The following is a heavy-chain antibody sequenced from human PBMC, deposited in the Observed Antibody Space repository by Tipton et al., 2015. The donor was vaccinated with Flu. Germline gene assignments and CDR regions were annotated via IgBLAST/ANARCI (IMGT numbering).Heavy chain of an antibody. D-gene: IGHD3-10*01. J-gene: IGHJ4*02. CDR1: GYTFTSYG. V-gene: IGHV1-18*01. Sequence: QLVQSGAEVKKPGASVKASCKASGYTFTSYGISWVRQAPGQGLEWMGWISAYNGNTNYAQKLQGRVTMTTDTSTSTAYMELRSLRSDDTAVYYCARDEELLWCGEEGRLDYWGQGTLVTVSS. CDR2: ISAYNGNT. CDR3: ARDEELLWCGEEGRLDY.